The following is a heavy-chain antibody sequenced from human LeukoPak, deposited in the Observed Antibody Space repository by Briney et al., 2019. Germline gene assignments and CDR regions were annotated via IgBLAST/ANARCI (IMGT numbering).Heavy chain of an antibody. D-gene: IGHD3-10*01. CDR2: IYYSGST. CDR1: GGSISSYY. V-gene: IGHV4-59*12. Sequence: SSETLSLTCTVSGGSISSYYWSWIRQPPGKGLEWIGYIYYSGSTNYNPSLKSRVTISVDTSKNQFSLKLSSVTAADTAVYYCARGGITMVRAFMDVWGKGTTVTVSS. J-gene: IGHJ6*03. CDR3: ARGGITMVRAFMDV.